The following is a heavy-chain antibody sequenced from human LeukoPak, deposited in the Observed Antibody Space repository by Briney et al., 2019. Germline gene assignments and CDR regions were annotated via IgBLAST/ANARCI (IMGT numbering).Heavy chain of an antibody. J-gene: IGHJ4*02. V-gene: IGHV1-69*05. D-gene: IGHD6-13*01. Sequence: SVKVSCKASGGTFSSYAISWVRQAPGQGLEWMGGIIPIFGTANYAQKFQGRVTITTDDSTSTAYMELSSLRSEDTAVYYCARSLTRSSWTGSGYWGQGTLVTVSS. CDR1: GGTFSSYA. CDR3: ARSLTRSSWTGSGY. CDR2: IIPIFGTA.